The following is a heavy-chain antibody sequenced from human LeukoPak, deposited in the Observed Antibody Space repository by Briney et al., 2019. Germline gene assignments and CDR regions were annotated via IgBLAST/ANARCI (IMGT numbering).Heavy chain of an antibody. CDR1: GYTFTGYY. CDR2: INPNSGGT. Sequence: ASVKVSCKASGYTFTGYYMHWVRQAPGQGLEWMGWINPNSGGTNYAQKFQGRVTMTRDTSISTAYMELSRLRSEDTAVYYCARTDSGEDWFDPWGQGTLVTVSS. J-gene: IGHJ5*02. D-gene: IGHD1-26*01. CDR3: ARTDSGEDWFDP. V-gene: IGHV1-2*02.